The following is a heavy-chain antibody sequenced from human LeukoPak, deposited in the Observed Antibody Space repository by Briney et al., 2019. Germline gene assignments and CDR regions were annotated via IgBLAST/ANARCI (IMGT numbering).Heavy chain of an antibody. J-gene: IGHJ3*02. CDR2: IIPILGIA. D-gene: IGHD5-12*01. CDR3: ASAIVAKPDAFDI. Sequence: SVKVSCKASGGTLSSYAISWVRQAPGQGLEWMGRIIPILGIANYAQKFQGRVTITADKSTSTAYMELSSLRSEDTAVYYCASAIVAKPDAFDIWGQGTMVTVSS. V-gene: IGHV1-69*04. CDR1: GGTLSSYA.